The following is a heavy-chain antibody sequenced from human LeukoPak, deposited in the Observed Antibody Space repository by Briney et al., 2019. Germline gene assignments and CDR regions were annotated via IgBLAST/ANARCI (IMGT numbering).Heavy chain of an antibody. D-gene: IGHD3-16*02. V-gene: IGHV1-18*01. CDR2: ISAYNGNT. J-gene: IGHJ4*02. CDR1: GYTFTSCG. Sequence: ASVKVSCKASGYTFTSCGISWVRQAPGQGLEWMGWISAYNGNTNYAQKLQGRVTMTTDTSTSTAYMELRSLRSDDTAVYYCARAMITFGGVIVHLFDYWRQGTLVTVSS. CDR3: ARAMITFGGVIVHLFDY.